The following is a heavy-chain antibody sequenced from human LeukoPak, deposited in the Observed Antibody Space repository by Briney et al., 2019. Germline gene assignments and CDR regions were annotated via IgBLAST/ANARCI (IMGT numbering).Heavy chain of an antibody. V-gene: IGHV3-30*03. D-gene: IGHD6-6*01. CDR3: ARDSRIAARPGALDY. CDR1: GFILSSYW. Sequence: GGSLRLSCAASGFILSSYWMSWVRQAPGKGREGVAVISYDGSNKYYADSVKGRFTISRDNSKNSLYLQMNSLRAEDTAVYYCARDSRIAARPGALDYWGQGTLVTVSS. CDR2: ISYDGSNK. J-gene: IGHJ4*02.